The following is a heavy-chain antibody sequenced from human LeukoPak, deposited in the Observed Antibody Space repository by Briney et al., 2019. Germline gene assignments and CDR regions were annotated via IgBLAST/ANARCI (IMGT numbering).Heavy chain of an antibody. V-gene: IGHV3-7*01. D-gene: IGHD6-13*01. Sequence: QPGGSLRLSCAASVFTFSGYWMSWVRRAPGRGLEWVANINQDGSEKYYVDSVKGRFTISRDNAKNSLFLQMGSLRVEDTAVYYCSRESTAGYNSSWYGFRNWGQGTLVSVSS. CDR2: INQDGSEK. CDR1: VFTFSGYW. CDR3: SRESTAGYNSSWYGFRN. J-gene: IGHJ1*01.